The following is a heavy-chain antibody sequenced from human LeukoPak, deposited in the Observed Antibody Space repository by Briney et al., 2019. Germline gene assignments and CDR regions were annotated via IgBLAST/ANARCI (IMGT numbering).Heavy chain of an antibody. D-gene: IGHD3-9*01. CDR1: GGSFSGYY. CDR2: INHSGST. V-gene: IGHV4-34*01. CDR3: AREGRYFDWSTPHYYYYYMDV. J-gene: IGHJ6*03. Sequence: SETLSLTRAVSGGSFSGYYWSWIRQPPGKGLEWIGEINHSGSTNYNPSLKSRVTISVDTSKNQFSLKLSSVTAADTAVYYCAREGRYFDWSTPHYYYYYMDVWGKGTTVTVSS.